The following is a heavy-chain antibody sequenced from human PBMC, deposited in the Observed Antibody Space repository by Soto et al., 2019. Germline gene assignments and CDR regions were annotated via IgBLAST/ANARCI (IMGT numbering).Heavy chain of an antibody. CDR3: ARDRRDQLPFHGMDV. CDR2: IYYSGST. V-gene: IGHV4-31*03. CDR1: GGSISSGGYY. Sequence: QVQLQESGPGLVKPSQTLSLTCTVSGGSISSGGYYWSWIRQHPGKGLEWIGYIYYSGSTYYNPTLKNRVTISVDTSKNQFSLKLSSVTAADTAVYYCARDRRDQLPFHGMDVWGQGTTVTVSS. D-gene: IGHD2-2*01. J-gene: IGHJ6*02.